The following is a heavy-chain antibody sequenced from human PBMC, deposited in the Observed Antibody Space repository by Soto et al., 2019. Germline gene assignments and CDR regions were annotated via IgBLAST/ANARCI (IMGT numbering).Heavy chain of an antibody. CDR3: ARASDVVVPAAIYWFDP. V-gene: IGHV4-34*01. D-gene: IGHD2-2*02. J-gene: IGHJ5*02. Sequence: SETLSLTCAVYGGSFSGYYWSWIRQPPGKGLEWIGEINHSGSTNYNPSLKSRVTISVDTSKNQFPLKLSSVTAADTAVYYCARASDVVVPAAIYWFDPWGQGTLVTVSS. CDR1: GGSFSGYY. CDR2: INHSGST.